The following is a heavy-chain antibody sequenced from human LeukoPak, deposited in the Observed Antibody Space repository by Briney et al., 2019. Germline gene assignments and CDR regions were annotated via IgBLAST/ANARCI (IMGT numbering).Heavy chain of an antibody. CDR2: IYYSGST. J-gene: IGHJ5*02. CDR3: ARRTISDWFDP. D-gene: IGHD2-21*01. V-gene: IGHV4-59*01. CDR1: GGSIAGYY. Sequence: PSETLSLTCTVSGGSIAGYYWTWIRQPPGKGLEWIAYIYYSGSTNYNPCLKSRVTISVDTSKNQFSLKLSSVIAADTAVYYCARRTISDWFDPWGQGTLVTVSS.